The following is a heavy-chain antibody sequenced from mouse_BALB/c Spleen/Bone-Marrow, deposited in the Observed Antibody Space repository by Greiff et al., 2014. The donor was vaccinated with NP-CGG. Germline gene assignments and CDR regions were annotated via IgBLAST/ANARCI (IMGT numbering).Heavy chain of an antibody. Sequence: EVKLQESGPELVKPGASVKMSCKASGYTFTSYVMHWVKQKPGQGLEWIGYINPYNDGTKYNERFKGKATLTSDKSSSTAYMELSSPTSEDSAVYYCARGSSWAMDYWGQGTSVTVSS. J-gene: IGHJ4*01. CDR3: ARGSSWAMDY. CDR1: GYTFTSYV. CDR2: INPYNDGT. V-gene: IGHV1-14*01. D-gene: IGHD1-1*01.